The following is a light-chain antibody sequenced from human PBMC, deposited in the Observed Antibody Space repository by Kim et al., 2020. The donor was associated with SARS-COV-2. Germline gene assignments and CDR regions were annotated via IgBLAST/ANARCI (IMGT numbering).Light chain of an antibody. J-gene: IGKJ1*01. CDR2: GAS. V-gene: IGKV3-15*01. Sequence: SRGERVTRSCRASKSVASSLAWYEEKPGQPPRLLIYGASTRATDIPVRFTGSGSGTEFTLTISSLQSEDFAVYYCQQYNNWPPWTFGQGAKVDIK. CDR3: QQYNNWPPWT. CDR1: KSVASS.